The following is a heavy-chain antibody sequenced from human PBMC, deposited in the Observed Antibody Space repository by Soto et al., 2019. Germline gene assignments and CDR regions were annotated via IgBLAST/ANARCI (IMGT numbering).Heavy chain of an antibody. CDR2: INAGNGNT. J-gene: IGHJ4*02. V-gene: IGHV1-3*01. Sequence: ASVKVSCKASGYTFTSYAMHWVRQAPGQRLEWMGWINAGNGNTKYSQKFQGRVTITRDTSASTAYMELSSLRSEDTAVYYCARDTHPGRVAASLFDYWGQGTLVTVSS. CDR3: ARDTHPGRVAASLFDY. D-gene: IGHD2-15*01. CDR1: GYTFTSYA.